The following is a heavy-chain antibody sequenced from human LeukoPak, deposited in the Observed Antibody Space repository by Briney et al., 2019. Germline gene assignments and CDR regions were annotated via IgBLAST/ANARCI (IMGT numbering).Heavy chain of an antibody. J-gene: IGHJ6*02. CDR1: GDSFSSNSAA. Sequence: SQTLSLTCAISGDSFSSNSAAWNWIRQSPSRGLEWLGRTYYRSKWYNDYAVSVKSRITINPDTSKNQFSLQLNSVTPEDTAVYYCARESRWLRSAYYYYGMDVWGQGTTVTVSS. CDR3: ARESRWLRSAYYYYGMDV. CDR2: TYYRSKWYN. V-gene: IGHV6-1*01. D-gene: IGHD5-12*01.